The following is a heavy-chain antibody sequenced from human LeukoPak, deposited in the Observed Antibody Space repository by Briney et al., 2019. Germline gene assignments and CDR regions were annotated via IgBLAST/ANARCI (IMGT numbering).Heavy chain of an antibody. CDR2: ISAYNGNT. J-gene: IGHJ4*02. CDR3: AREKRGYSYGYLDY. Sequence: ASVKVSCKASGYTFTSYGISWVRQAPGQGLEWMGWISAYNGNTNYAQKLQDRVTMTTDTSTSTAYMELRSLRSDDTAVYYCAREKRGYSYGYLDYWGQGTLVTVSS. V-gene: IGHV1-18*04. D-gene: IGHD5-18*01. CDR1: GYTFTSYG.